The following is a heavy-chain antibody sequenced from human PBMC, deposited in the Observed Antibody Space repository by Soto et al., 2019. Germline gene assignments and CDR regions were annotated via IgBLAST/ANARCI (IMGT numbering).Heavy chain of an antibody. V-gene: IGHV4-39*01. CDR2: IYYSGNT. Sequence: SETLSLTCTVSGGSISSSSYYWGWIRQPPGKGLEWTGGIYYSGNTYYNPSFKSRVTISVDTSKNQFSLKLSSLTAADTAVYYCASLSEVGAISYSDYWGQGTLVTVSS. CDR3: ASLSEVGAISYSDY. CDR1: GGSISSSSYY. J-gene: IGHJ4*02. D-gene: IGHD1-26*01.